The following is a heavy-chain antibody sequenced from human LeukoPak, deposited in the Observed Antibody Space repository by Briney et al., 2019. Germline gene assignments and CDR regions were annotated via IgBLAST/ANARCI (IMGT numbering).Heavy chain of an antibody. J-gene: IGHJ4*02. CDR3: ARLVPTTGYFDS. CDR2: VYHSGTT. V-gene: IGHV4-38-2*01. CDR1: AYSVNSAYH. D-gene: IGHD1-1*01. Sequence: SETLSLTCGVSAYSVNSAYHWGWIRQPPGKGLEWIGTVYHSGTTYYNPSLKNRVTISVDTSKNQFSLKLTSVTAADTAVYYCARLVPTTGYFDSWGQGTLVTVSS.